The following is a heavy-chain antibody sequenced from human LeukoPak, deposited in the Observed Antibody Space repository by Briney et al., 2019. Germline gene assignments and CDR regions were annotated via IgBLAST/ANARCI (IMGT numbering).Heavy chain of an antibody. V-gene: IGHV3-23*01. Sequence: PGGSPRLSCAASGFTFSSYAMSWVRQAPGKGLEWVSAISGSGGSTYYADSVKGRFTISRDNSKNTLYLQMNSLRAEDTAVYYCAKNPDRVGATHIDCWGQGTLVTVSS. J-gene: IGHJ4*02. CDR1: GFTFSSYA. CDR2: ISGSGGST. CDR3: AKNPDRVGATHIDC. D-gene: IGHD1-26*01.